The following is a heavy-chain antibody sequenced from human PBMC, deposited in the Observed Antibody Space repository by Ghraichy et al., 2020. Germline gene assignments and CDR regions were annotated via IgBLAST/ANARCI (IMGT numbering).Heavy chain of an antibody. CDR3: ARSPSSEVPAATTYFDY. D-gene: IGHD2-2*01. CDR1: GGTFSSYA. J-gene: IGHJ4*02. V-gene: IGHV1-69*13. Sequence: SVKVSCKASGGTFSSYAISWVRQAPGQGLEWMGGIIPIFGTANYAQKFQGRVTITADESTSTAYMELSSLRSEDTAVYYCARSPSSEVPAATTYFDYWGQGTLVTVSS. CDR2: IIPIFGTA.